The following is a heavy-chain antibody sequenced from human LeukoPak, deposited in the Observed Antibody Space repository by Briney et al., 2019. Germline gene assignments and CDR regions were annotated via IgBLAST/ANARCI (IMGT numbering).Heavy chain of an antibody. Sequence: VASVKVSCKASGYSFTTYGISWVRQAPGQGIEWMGWISAYNANTNYALKLQGRVTMTTDTSTSTAYMELRSLRSDDTAVYYCARDYCSSTSCYFDYWGQGTLVTVSS. CDR3: ARDYCSSTSCYFDY. D-gene: IGHD2-2*01. V-gene: IGHV1-18*01. CDR1: GYSFTTYG. CDR2: ISAYNANT. J-gene: IGHJ4*02.